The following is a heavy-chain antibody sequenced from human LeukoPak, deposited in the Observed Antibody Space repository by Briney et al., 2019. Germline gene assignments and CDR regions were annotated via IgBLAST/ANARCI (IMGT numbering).Heavy chain of an antibody. CDR2: ISSGSATT. Sequence: GGSLRLSCEASGFTFSTYAMNWVRQAPGKGLEWVSHISSGSATTFYADSVKGRFTISRDNTRNSLSLQMNDLRAEDTAVYYCARGAHPLYSSSWLDYWGQGTLVTVSS. CDR1: GFTFSTYA. D-gene: IGHD6-13*01. V-gene: IGHV3-48*04. J-gene: IGHJ4*02. CDR3: ARGAHPLYSSSWLDY.